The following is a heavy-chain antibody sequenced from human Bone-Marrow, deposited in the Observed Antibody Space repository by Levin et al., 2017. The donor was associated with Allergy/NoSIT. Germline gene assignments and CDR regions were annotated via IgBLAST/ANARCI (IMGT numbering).Heavy chain of an antibody. D-gene: IGHD3-10*01. CDR2: INHSGST. CDR1: GGSFSGYY. V-gene: IGHV4-34*01. J-gene: IGHJ5*02. Sequence: SETLSLTCAVYGGSFSGYYWSWIRQPPGKGLEWIGEINHSGSTNYNPSLKSRVTISVDTSKNQFSLKLSSVTAADTAVYYCARGSGAVSGSGSHLVLFDPWGQGTLVTVSS. CDR3: ARGSGAVSGSGSHLVLFDP.